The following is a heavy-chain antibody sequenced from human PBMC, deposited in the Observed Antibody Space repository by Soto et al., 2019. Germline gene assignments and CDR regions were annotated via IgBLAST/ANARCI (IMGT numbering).Heavy chain of an antibody. D-gene: IGHD3-3*01. V-gene: IGHV4-34*01. J-gene: IGHJ6*02. CDR3: APLRFLEWLGRGCYYGMDV. CDR2: INHSGST. CDR1: GGSFSGYY. Sequence: SETLSLTCAVYGGSFSGYYWSWIRQPPGKGLEWIGEINHSGSTNYNPCLKSRVTISVDRSKNQFSLKLSSVTAADTAVYYCAPLRFLEWLGRGCYYGMDVWGQGTTVTVSS.